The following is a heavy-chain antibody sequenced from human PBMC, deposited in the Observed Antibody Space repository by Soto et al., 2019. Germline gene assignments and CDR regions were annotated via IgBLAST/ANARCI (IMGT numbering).Heavy chain of an antibody. J-gene: IGHJ4*02. Sequence: EVQLLESGGGLVQPGGSLRLSCAASGFTFSSYAMSWVRQAPGRGLEWVSTITNGAGGVKYYADSVKGRFSISRDNSKNTLFLHMNSLRVDDTAVYYCAKFAGSVTSGWYTDFWGQGTLVTVSS. CDR3: AKFAGSVTSGWYTDF. D-gene: IGHD6-19*01. CDR2: ITNGAGGVK. V-gene: IGHV3-23*01. CDR1: GFTFSSYA.